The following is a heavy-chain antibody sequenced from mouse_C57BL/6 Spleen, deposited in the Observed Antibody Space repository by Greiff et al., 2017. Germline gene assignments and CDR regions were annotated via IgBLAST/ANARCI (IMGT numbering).Heavy chain of an antibody. CDR2: LYPGDGDT. CDR1: GYAFSSSW. D-gene: IGHD1-1*02. J-gene: IGHJ4*01. CDR3: ARSGYGGYYAMDY. Sequence: VQLQQSGPELVKPGASVKISCKASGYAFSSSWMNWVKQRPGKGLEWIGRLYPGDGDTNYNGKFKGKATLTADKSSSTAYMQLSSLTSEDSAVYFCARSGYGGYYAMDYWGQGTSVTVSS. V-gene: IGHV1-82*01.